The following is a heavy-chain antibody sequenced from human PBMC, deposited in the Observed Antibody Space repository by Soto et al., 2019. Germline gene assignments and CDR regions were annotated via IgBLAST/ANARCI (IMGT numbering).Heavy chain of an antibody. V-gene: IGHV3-7*01. J-gene: IGHJ4*02. CDR2: INRDGGVQ. Sequence: EVQLEESGGGLVQPGGSLRLSCAASGFTFRSYWMTWLRQAPGKGLEWVANINRDGGVQFYADSVKGRFTISRDNAKNSVYLQMNSLRVEDTAVFYCASGRALDYWGQGTLVTVSS. CDR3: ASGRALDY. D-gene: IGHD1-26*01. CDR1: GFTFRSYW.